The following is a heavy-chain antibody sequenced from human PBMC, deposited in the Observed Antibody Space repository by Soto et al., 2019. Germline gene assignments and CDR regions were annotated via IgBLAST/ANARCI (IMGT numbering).Heavy chain of an antibody. D-gene: IGHD1-26*01. V-gene: IGHV3-23*01. CDR2: ISGSGDRT. Sequence: EVQLLESGGGLVQPGGSLRLSWAASGFTFSSYAITWVRQAPGKGLEWVSVISGSGDRTYYADSVKGRFTISRDNSKNTLYLQMNSLRAEDTAVYYCASGRGRYFYYGMDVWGQGTTVTVSS. J-gene: IGHJ6*02. CDR3: ASGRGRYFYYGMDV. CDR1: GFTFSSYA.